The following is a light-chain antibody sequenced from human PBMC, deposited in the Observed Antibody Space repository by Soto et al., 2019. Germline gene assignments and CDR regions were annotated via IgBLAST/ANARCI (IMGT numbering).Light chain of an antibody. CDR3: SAYTTSNTLI. CDR1: SSDVGGYDY. CDR2: EVN. J-gene: IGLJ1*01. V-gene: IGLV2-14*01. Sequence: QSFLTQPASVSGSPGQSVTISCTGTSSDVGGYDYVSWYQQHPGTAPKLILYEVNNRPSGVSNRFSGSKSGNTASLIISGLQTEDEANYYCSAYTTSNTLIFGTGTKATVL.